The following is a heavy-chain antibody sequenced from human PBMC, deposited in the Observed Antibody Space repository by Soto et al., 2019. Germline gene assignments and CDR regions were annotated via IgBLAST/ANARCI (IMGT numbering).Heavy chain of an antibody. D-gene: IGHD6-19*01. J-gene: IGHJ6*02. V-gene: IGHV3-53*01. Sequence: GGSLRLSCAASGFTVSSNYMSWVRQAPGKGLEWVSVIYSGGSTYYADSVKGRFTISRDNSKNTLYLQMNSLRAEDTAVYYCARLPTVAGYYYYGMDVWGQGTTVTVS. CDR1: GFTVSSNY. CDR3: ARLPTVAGYYYYGMDV. CDR2: IYSGGST.